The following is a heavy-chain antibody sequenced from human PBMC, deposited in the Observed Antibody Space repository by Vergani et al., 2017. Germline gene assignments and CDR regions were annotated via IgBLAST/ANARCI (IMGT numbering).Heavy chain of an antibody. CDR3: ARGALWWLRQIDS. D-gene: IGHD2-21*01. J-gene: IGHJ4*02. V-gene: IGHV4-34*01. CDR1: GGSFSGYY. CDR2: INHSGST. Sequence: QVQLQQWGAGLLKPSETLSLTCAVYGGSFSGYYWSWIRQPPGKGLEWIGEINHSGSTNYNPSLKSRVTMSLDTSKNQFSLNLYSVTAADTAVYYCARGALWWLRQIDSWGQGTLVTVSS.